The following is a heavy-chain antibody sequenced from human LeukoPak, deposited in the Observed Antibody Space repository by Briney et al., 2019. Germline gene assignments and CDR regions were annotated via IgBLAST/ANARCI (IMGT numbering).Heavy chain of an antibody. V-gene: IGHV4-34*01. Sequence: SETLSLTCAVYGGSFSGYYWSWIRQPPGKGLEWIGEISHSGSTNYNPSLKSRVTISVDTSKNQFSLKLSSVTAADTAVYYCARAPYYYDSSGYSPDYFDYWGQGTLVTVSS. D-gene: IGHD3-22*01. J-gene: IGHJ4*02. CDR1: GGSFSGYY. CDR3: ARAPYYYDSSGYSPDYFDY. CDR2: ISHSGST.